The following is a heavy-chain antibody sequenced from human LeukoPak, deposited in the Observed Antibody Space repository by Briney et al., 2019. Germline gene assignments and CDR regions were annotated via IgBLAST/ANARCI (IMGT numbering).Heavy chain of an antibody. J-gene: IGHJ4*02. CDR3: ARDVYSEQWLEFFDY. D-gene: IGHD6-19*01. CDR1: GYTFTSYG. CDR2: ISAYNGNT. V-gene: IGHV1-18*01. Sequence: GASVKVSCKASGYTFTSYGISWVRQAPGQGLEWMGWISAYNGNTNYAQKLQGRVTMTTDTSTSTAYMELRSLRSDDTAVYYCARDVYSEQWLEFFDYWGQGTLVTVSS.